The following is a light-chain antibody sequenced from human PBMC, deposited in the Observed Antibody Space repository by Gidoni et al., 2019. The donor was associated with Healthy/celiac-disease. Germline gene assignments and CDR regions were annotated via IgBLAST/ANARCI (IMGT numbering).Light chain of an antibody. CDR1: KLGDKY. CDR2: KDS. V-gene: IGLV3-1*01. J-gene: IGLJ2*01. Sequence: YELTQPPSVSVSPGQTASITCSGDKLGDKYACWYQQKPGQSPVRVIYKDSKLTSGIAARFSGSNSGKPATLTSSGTQAMDDADYYFQAWDISTVVFGGGTKLTVL. CDR3: QAWDISTVV.